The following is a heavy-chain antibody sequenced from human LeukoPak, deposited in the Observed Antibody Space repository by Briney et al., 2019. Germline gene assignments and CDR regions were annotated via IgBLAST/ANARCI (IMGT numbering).Heavy chain of an antibody. CDR1: GYTFTSYD. Sequence: GASVKVSCKASGYTFTSYDINWVRQATGQGLEWMGWMNPNSGNTGYAQKFQGRVTMTRNTSISTAYMELSSLRSEDTAVYYCARGPHYYDRSRFDPWGQGTLVTVSS. CDR2: MNPNSGNT. V-gene: IGHV1-8*01. D-gene: IGHD3-22*01. CDR3: ARGPHYYDRSRFDP. J-gene: IGHJ5*02.